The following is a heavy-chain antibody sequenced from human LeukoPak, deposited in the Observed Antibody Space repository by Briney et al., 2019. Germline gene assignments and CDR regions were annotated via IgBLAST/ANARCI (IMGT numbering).Heavy chain of an antibody. D-gene: IGHD5-18*01. Sequence: GESLKISCKGSGYSFTSYWIGWVRQMPGKGLEWMGIIYPGDSDTRYSPSFQGQVTISADKSISTAYLQWSSLKASDTAMYYCASHTRSYSYGYDAFDRWGQGTMVTVSS. J-gene: IGHJ3*02. CDR1: GYSFTSYW. V-gene: IGHV5-51*01. CDR3: ASHTRSYSYGYDAFDR. CDR2: IYPGDSDT.